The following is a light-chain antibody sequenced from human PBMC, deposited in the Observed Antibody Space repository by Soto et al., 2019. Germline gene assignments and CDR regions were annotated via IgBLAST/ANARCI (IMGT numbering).Light chain of an antibody. CDR1: QSVSSD. J-gene: IGKJ5*01. V-gene: IGKV3-15*01. CDR3: QQYGNSPIT. Sequence: EIVMTQSPATLSVSPGERATLSCRASQSVSSDLAWYQQTPGQAPRLRIYGASSRAAGIPARFSGSGSGTDFTLTISRLEPEDFAVYYCQQYGNSPITFGQGTRLEIK. CDR2: GAS.